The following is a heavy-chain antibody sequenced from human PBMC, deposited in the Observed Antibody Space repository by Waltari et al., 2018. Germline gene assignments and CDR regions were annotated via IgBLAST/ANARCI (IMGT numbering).Heavy chain of an antibody. D-gene: IGHD2-2*02. J-gene: IGHJ4*02. V-gene: IGHV3-23*01. CDR3: AKDQGYCSSTSCYTRDY. CDR2: ISGSGGGT. CDR1: GFTFSSYA. Sequence: EVQLLESGGGLVQPGGSLRLSCAASGFTFSSYALSWVRPAPGQGLEWVSAISGSGGGTYYADSVKGRFTIARDKSKNTLYLQMNSLRAEDTAVYYCAKDQGYCSSTSCYTRDYWGQGTLVTVSS.